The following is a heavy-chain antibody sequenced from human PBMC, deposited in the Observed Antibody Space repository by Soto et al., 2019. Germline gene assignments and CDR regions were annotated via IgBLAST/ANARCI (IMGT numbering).Heavy chain of an antibody. V-gene: IGHV4-39*01. Sequence: QLQLQESGPGLVKPSETLSLTCTVSAGSINSSSYYSGRIRQPPGKGLEWIGSIYYRGSTYYIPSLKSRVSIAVESSKSHSSRKPGSMTAAGTAVYYCWINDILTGGSNMDVWGQGTT. CDR1: AGSINSSSYY. J-gene: IGHJ6*02. CDR2: IYYRGST. CDR3: WINDILTGGSNMDV. D-gene: IGHD3-9*01.